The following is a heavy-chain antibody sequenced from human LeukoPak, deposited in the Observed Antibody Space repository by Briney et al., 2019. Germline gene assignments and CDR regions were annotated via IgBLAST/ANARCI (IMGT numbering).Heavy chain of an antibody. J-gene: IGHJ5*02. D-gene: IGHD3-10*01. CDR3: ARERINHYYGSGSPDFDP. CDR1: GGSITSYY. V-gene: IGHV4-4*07. Sequence: SETLSLTCTVSGGSITSYYWSWIRQPAGKGLEWIGRIYSSGSTNYNPSLKSRVNMSVDTSKNQFSLKLTSVTAADTAMYYCARERINHYYGSGSPDFDPWGQGTLVTVSS. CDR2: IYSSGST.